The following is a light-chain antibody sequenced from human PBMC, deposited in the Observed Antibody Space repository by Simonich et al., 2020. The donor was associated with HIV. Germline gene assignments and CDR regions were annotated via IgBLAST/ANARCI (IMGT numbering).Light chain of an antibody. J-gene: IGLJ2*01. Sequence: QSALTQPPSASGSPGQSVTISCTGTSSDVGAFNYISWYQHRPGKAPKLMIYEVNKRPAGVPHRFSGSKSGNTASLSVSGLQAEDEADYYCSSYVGTNNIFGGGTKLTVL. CDR3: SSYVGTNNI. CDR1: SSDVGAFNY. V-gene: IGLV2-8*01. CDR2: EVN.